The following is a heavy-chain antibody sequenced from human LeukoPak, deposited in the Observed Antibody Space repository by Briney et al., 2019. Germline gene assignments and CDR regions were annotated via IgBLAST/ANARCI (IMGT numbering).Heavy chain of an antibody. Sequence: GASVKVSCKASGYTFTSYGISWVRQAPGQGLEWMGWISAYNGNTNYAQKLQGRVTMTTDTSTSTAYMELRSLRSDDTAVYYCARRNLGPIRSTVPFDYWGQGTLVTVSS. V-gene: IGHV1-18*01. CDR1: GYTFTSYG. CDR3: ARRNLGPIRSTVPFDY. D-gene: IGHD1-14*01. J-gene: IGHJ4*02. CDR2: ISAYNGNT.